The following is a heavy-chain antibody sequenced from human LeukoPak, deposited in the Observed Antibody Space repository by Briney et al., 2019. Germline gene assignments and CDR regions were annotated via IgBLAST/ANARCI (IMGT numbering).Heavy chain of an antibody. J-gene: IGHJ5*02. CDR3: ARRTQNFFDP. CDR2: IHPGDSNT. D-gene: IGHD1-1*01. Sequence: GGPRKISFKGSGSNFTNYWIGWVRQIPGKGLEWMGIIHPGDSNTRFSPSFQGQVTISADKSINTAYLQWSSMKASDTAMYYCARRTQNFFDPWGQGTLVTVSS. V-gene: IGHV5-51*01. CDR1: GSNFTNYW.